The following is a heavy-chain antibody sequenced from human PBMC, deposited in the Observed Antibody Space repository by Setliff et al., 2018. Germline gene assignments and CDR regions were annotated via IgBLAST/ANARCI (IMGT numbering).Heavy chain of an antibody. CDR3: ARDVFPYHYEGAFDI. CDR1: GYTFRNYA. J-gene: IGHJ3*02. V-gene: IGHV1-18*01. CDR2: ISGYNGHT. Sequence: ASVKVSCKASGYTFRNYAFAWVRQAPGQGLEWVGWISGYNGHTEYAQKFRHKFTMTRDTSTSTVYMDMSSLRSEDTAVYYCARDVFPYHYEGAFDIWGQGTMVTVSS. D-gene: IGHD3-22*01.